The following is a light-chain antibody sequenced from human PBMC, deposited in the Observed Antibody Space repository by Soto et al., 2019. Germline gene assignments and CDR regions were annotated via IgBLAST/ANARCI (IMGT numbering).Light chain of an antibody. CDR3: QQAYSSPSRT. CDR1: QNITTF. V-gene: IGKV1-39*01. Sequence: DIPMTQSPSSLSASVGDRVTISCRASQNITTFLHWYQQITGKAPKLLIYAASTLQAGVPSRFTGSGSGTDFTLTISSLQPEDSATYYCQQAYSSPSRTFGQGTKLEIK. CDR2: AAS. J-gene: IGKJ2*01.